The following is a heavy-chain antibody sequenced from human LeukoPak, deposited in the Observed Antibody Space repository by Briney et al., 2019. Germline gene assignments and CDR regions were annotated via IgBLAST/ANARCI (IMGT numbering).Heavy chain of an antibody. CDR3: ARVPTYYYDSSGYDDY. J-gene: IGHJ4*02. V-gene: IGHV1-69*04. CDR1: GGTFISYA. Sequence: SVKVSCKASGGTFISYAISWVRQAPGQGLEWMGRIIPILGIANYAQKFQGRVTITADKSTSTAYMELSSLRSEDTAVYYCARVPTYYYDSSGYDDYWGQGTLVTVSS. CDR2: IIPILGIA. D-gene: IGHD3-22*01.